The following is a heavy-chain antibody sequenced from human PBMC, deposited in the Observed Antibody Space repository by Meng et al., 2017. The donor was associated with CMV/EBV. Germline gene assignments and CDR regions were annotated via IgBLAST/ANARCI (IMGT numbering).Heavy chain of an antibody. CDR3: ARGTWGVDWFDP. CDR1: GYTFTSYD. Sequence: ASVKVSCKASGYTFTSYDINWVRQATGQGLEWMGWMNPNSGNTGYAQKAQVRVTMTRNTSMSTAYMELSSLRSEDTAVYYWARGTWGVDWFDPWGQGTLVTVSS. CDR2: MNPNSGNT. V-gene: IGHV1-8*01. D-gene: IGHD3-16*01. J-gene: IGHJ5*02.